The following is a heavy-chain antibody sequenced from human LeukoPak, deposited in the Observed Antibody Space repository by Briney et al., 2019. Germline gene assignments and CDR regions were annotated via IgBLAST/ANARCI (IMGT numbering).Heavy chain of an antibody. V-gene: IGHV3-30-3*01. CDR2: ISNNGVKT. CDR1: GLTVSSNY. CDR3: ARDLFYSDQRVDVFDI. Sequence: PGGSLRLSCTASGLTVSSNYMSWVRQAPGKGLEWVAVISNNGVKTSYADSVRGQFTISRDNSKNTLYVEVNSLRPEDTAMYYCARDLFYSDQRVDVFDIWGQGTMVTVSS. J-gene: IGHJ3*02. D-gene: IGHD3-22*01.